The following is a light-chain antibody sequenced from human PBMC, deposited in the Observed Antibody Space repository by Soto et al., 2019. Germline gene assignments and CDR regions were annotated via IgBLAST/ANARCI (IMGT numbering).Light chain of an antibody. V-gene: IGKV3-20*01. CDR1: QSVSSRN. J-gene: IGKJ2*01. CDR2: GAS. CDR3: QQYSDLPYT. Sequence: EIVLTQSPGTLSLSPRERATLSCRASQSVSSRNLAWYQQKPGQAPRLLIYGASSRATGIPDRFSGSGSVTDFTLTISRLEPEDFAVYYCQQYSDLPYTFGQGTKLEVK.